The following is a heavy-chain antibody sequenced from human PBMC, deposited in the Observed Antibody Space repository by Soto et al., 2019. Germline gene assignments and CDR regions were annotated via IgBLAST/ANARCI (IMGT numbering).Heavy chain of an antibody. CDR3: ARDGNGSTSWLGYYYYGMDV. D-gene: IGHD2-2*01. CDR1: GGSISSGGYY. CDR2: IYYSGST. V-gene: IGHV4-31*03. Sequence: SETLSLTCTVSGGSISSGGYYWSWIRQHPGKGLEWIGYIYYSGSTYYNPSLKSRVTISVDTSKNQFSLKLSSVTAADTAVYYCARDGNGSTSWLGYYYYGMDVWGQGTTVTVSS. J-gene: IGHJ6*02.